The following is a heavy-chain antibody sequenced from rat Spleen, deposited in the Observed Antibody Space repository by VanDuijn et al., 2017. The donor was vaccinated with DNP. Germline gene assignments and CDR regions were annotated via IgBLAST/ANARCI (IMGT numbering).Heavy chain of an antibody. CDR2: ISTGGGNT. D-gene: IGHD1-7*01. CDR3: ARLDYGGYVMDA. V-gene: IGHV5-25*01. Sequence: EVQLVESGGGLVQPGRSMKLSCAASGFTFSNYYMAWVRQAPTKGLEWVASISTGGGNTYYRDSVKGRFTISRDNAKSTLYLQMDSLRSEDTATYYCARLDYGGYVMDAWGQGASVTVSS. J-gene: IGHJ4*01. CDR1: GFTFSNYY.